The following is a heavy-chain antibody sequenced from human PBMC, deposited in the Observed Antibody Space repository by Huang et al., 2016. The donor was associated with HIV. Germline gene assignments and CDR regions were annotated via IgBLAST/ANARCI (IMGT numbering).Heavy chain of an antibody. J-gene: IGHJ3*02. CDR1: GGSISTSSHY. CDR3: VTQTYYVDSSGYSVNAFDI. CDR2: WYCSGST. V-gene: IGHV4-39*01. Sequence: QLQLQESGPGLVKPSQTLSLPCTVSGGSISTSSHYWGWVRQPPGKGLEWIGSWYCSGSTYYNPSLKSRVTISADTSMSQFSLRLTSVSAADTAVYYWVTQTYYVDSSGYSVNAFDIWGQGTMVTVSS. D-gene: IGHD3-22*01.